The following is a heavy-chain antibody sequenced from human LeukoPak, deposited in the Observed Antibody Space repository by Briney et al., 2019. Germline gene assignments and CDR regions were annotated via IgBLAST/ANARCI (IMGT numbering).Heavy chain of an antibody. J-gene: IGHJ2*01. V-gene: IGHV1-2*02. CDR3: ARVDIVATMRWYFDL. Sequence: ASVKVSCKASGYTFTVYYMHWVRQAPGQGREWMGWINPNSGGTNYAQKFQGRVTMTWDTSISTAYMELSRLRSDDTAVYYCARVDIVATMRWYFDLWGRGTLVTISS. CDR1: GYTFTVYY. D-gene: IGHD5-12*01. CDR2: INPNSGGT.